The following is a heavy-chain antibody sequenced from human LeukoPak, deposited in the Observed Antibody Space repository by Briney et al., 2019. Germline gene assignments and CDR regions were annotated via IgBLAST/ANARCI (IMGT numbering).Heavy chain of an antibody. V-gene: IGHV1-2*02. J-gene: IGHJ5*02. CDR3: ARGDPEWLQDYNWFDP. CDR1: GYTLAGYY. D-gene: IGHD5-24*01. CDR2: INPNSGGT. Sequence: ASVRVSCKASGYTLAGYYIHWVRQAPGQGIEWLGWINPNSGGTNYAQKFQGRVTLTRDTSISTAYIELSGLRSDDTAVYFCARGDPEWLQDYNWFDPWGQGTLVTVSS.